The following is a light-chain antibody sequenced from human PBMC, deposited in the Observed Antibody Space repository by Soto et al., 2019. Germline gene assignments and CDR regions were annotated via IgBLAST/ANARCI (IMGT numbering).Light chain of an antibody. J-gene: IGLJ1*01. CDR2: EVS. Sequence: QSVLAQPASVSGSRGQSITMSCTGTSSDVGGYNYVSWYQQHPGKAPKLMIYEVSNRPSGVSNRFSGSKSGNTASLTISGLQAEDEADYYCSSYTSSSTYVFGTGTQLTVL. CDR1: SSDVGGYNY. V-gene: IGLV2-14*01. CDR3: SSYTSSSTYV.